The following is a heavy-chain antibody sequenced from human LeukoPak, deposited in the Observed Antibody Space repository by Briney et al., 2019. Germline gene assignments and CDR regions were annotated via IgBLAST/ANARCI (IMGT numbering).Heavy chain of an antibody. CDR3: AEGVWTDYTITHFDY. J-gene: IGHJ4*02. Sequence: GGSLRLSCAASGFTFSSYAMSWVRQAPGKGLEWVSSISGSGSSTFYADSVKGRFTISRDNSKNTLYLRLNSLRAEDTAIYYCAEGVWTDYTITHFDYWGQGTLVTVSS. D-gene: IGHD3/OR15-3a*01. CDR2: ISGSGSST. CDR1: GFTFSSYA. V-gene: IGHV3-23*01.